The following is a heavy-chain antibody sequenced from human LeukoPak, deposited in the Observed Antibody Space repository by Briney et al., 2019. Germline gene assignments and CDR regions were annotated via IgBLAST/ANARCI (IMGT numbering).Heavy chain of an antibody. J-gene: IGHJ6*03. V-gene: IGHV3-33*06. CDR2: IWYDGSNK. CDR1: GFSFSIYG. D-gene: IGHD1-14*01. CDR3: AKAGSYPRTDYYYVDV. Sequence: PGRSLRLSCAASGFSFSIYGMHWVRQAPGKGLEWVAVIWYDGSNKYYVDSVKGRFTISRDNSKNTLYLQMNSLRAEDTAVYYCAKAGSYPRTDYYYVDVWGKGTTVTVS.